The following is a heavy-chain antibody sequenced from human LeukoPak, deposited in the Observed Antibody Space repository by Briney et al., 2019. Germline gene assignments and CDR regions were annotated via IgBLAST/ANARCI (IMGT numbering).Heavy chain of an antibody. Sequence: PGGSLRLSCAASGFTFSSYSMIWVCQAPGEGLEWVSSISSSSSYIYYADSVKGRFTISRDNAKNSLYLQMNSLRAEDTAVYYCARTRKVGMNWFDPWGQGTLVTVSS. CDR3: ARTRKVGMNWFDP. D-gene: IGHD1-26*01. CDR1: GFTFSSYS. V-gene: IGHV3-21*01. J-gene: IGHJ5*02. CDR2: ISSSSSYI.